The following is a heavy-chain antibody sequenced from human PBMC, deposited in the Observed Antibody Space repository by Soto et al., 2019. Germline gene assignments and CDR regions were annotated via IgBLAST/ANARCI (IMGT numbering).Heavy chain of an antibody. D-gene: IGHD2-2*01. CDR3: AGDWGKGTYCSSTSCYPLYGMDV. CDR2: IYYSGST. J-gene: IGHJ6*02. V-gene: IGHV4-31*11. CDR1: GGSISSGGYY. Sequence: SETLSLTCAVSGGSISSGGYYWSWIRQHPGKGLEWIGYIYYSGSTYYNPSLKSRVTISVDTSKNQFSLKLSSVTAADMAVYYCAGDWGKGTYCSSTSCYPLYGMDVWGQGTTVTVS.